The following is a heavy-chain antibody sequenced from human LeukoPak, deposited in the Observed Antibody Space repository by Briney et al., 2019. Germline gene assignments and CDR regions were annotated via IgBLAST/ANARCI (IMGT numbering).Heavy chain of an antibody. V-gene: IGHV4-34*01. D-gene: IGHD2-2*01. CDR3: ARVYKWGYQLLYYFDY. Sequence: SEILSLTCAVYGGSFSGYYWSWMRQPPGKGLEWIGEINHSGSTNYNSSLKSRVTISVDTSKNQFSLKLSSVTAADTAVYYCARVYKWGYQLLYYFDYWGQGTLVTVSS. CDR1: GGSFSGYY. CDR2: INHSGST. J-gene: IGHJ4*02.